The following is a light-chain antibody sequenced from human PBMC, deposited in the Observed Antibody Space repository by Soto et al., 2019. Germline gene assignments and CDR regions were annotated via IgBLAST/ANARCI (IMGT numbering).Light chain of an antibody. V-gene: IGKV3-15*01. CDR2: GAS. CDR3: QQRGHWPRT. J-gene: IGKJ1*01. CDR1: QSVNTN. Sequence: EIEMTQSPATLSVSPGERATLSCRASQSVNTNLAWYQQKPGQAPRLLIYGASTRAPGIPARFSGSGSGTEFTLTVSSLQSEDFAVYYCQQRGHWPRTFGQGTKVEMK.